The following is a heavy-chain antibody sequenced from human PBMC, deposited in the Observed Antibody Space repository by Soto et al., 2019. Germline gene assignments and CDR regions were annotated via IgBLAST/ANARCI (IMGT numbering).Heavy chain of an antibody. CDR3: AKDLQPEGPWDFYY. Sequence: PGGSLRLSCAASGFTFRSYTLSWVRQAPGKGPEWVSGITQGGTTHYADSVKGRFTISRDNSKNMVYLQMFNLRGEDTAVYYCAKDLQPEGPWDFYYWGQGTLVTVAS. CDR1: GFTFRSYT. V-gene: IGHV3-23*01. CDR2: ITQGGTT. D-gene: IGHD7-27*01. J-gene: IGHJ4*02.